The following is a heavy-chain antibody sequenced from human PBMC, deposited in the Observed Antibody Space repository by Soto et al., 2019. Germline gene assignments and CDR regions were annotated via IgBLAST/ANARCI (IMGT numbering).Heavy chain of an antibody. CDR1: GYSFTSYW. CDR2: IYPGDSDT. D-gene: IGHD3-3*01. Sequence: LGESLKISCKGSGYSFTSYWIGWVRQMPGKGLEWMGFIYPGDSDTRYSPSFQGQVTISADKSISTAYLQWSSLKASDTAMYYCARHPPRKATIFGVAADYYYMDVWGKGTTVTVSS. CDR3: ARHPPRKATIFGVAADYYYMDV. V-gene: IGHV5-51*01. J-gene: IGHJ6*03.